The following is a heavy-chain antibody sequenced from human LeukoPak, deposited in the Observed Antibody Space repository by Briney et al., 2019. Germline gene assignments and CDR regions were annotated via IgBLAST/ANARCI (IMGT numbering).Heavy chain of an antibody. CDR2: IYYSGST. V-gene: IGHV4-39*01. J-gene: IGHJ6*02. Sequence: SETLSLTCTVSGGSISSSSYYWGWIRQPPGKGLEWIGSIYYSGSTYYNPSLKSRVTISVDTSKNQFSLKLSSVTAADTAVYYCARVRYSSGWYSRDYYYGMDVWGQGTTVTVSS. D-gene: IGHD6-19*01. CDR1: GGSISSSSYY. CDR3: ARVRYSSGWYSRDYYYGMDV.